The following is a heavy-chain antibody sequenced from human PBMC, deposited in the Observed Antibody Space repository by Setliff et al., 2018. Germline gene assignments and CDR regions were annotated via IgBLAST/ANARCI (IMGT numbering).Heavy chain of an antibody. Sequence: LSLTCTVSGGSISTTDYYWGWIRQPPGKGLEWIGCVYYSGNTYYSPSLKSRVAMFVDTSKNQFSLMLYSVTAADTAIYYCARYDSSGYSENYYFDYWGQGTLVTVSS. D-gene: IGHD3-22*01. V-gene: IGHV4-39*07. CDR3: ARYDSSGYSENYYFDY. J-gene: IGHJ4*02. CDR2: VYYSGNT. CDR1: GGSISTTDYY.